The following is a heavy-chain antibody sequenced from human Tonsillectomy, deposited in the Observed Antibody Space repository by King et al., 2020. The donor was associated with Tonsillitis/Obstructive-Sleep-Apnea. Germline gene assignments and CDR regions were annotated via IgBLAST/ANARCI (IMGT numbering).Heavy chain of an antibody. CDR3: GRDQDYYGSGSPAFGY. V-gene: IGHV3-49*05. D-gene: IGHD3-10*01. CDR1: GFTFGDYD. Sequence: QLVQSGGGLVKPGRSLRLSCTASGFTFGDYDMTWFRQAPGKGLEWVGFIRSKAYRGTIEYAASVKGRFSISRDDSKSIAYLQMNSLKTEDTGVYYFGRDQDYYGSGSPAFGYWGQGTLVTVSS. J-gene: IGHJ4*02. CDR2: IRSKAYRGTI.